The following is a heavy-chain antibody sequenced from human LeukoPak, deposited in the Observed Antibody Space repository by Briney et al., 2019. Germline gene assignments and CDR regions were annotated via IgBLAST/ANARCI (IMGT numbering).Heavy chain of an antibody. D-gene: IGHD6-19*01. CDR3: ARVISSGVVDY. CDR1: GGSISSHY. Sequence: SETLSLTRTVSGGSISSHYWSWIRQPPGKGLEWIGYISYTGSTSYNPSIKSRVTISVDTSKKQFSLRLNSVTVAGTALYYCARVISSGVVDYWGQGTLVTVSS. CDR2: ISYTGST. V-gene: IGHV4-59*11. J-gene: IGHJ4*02.